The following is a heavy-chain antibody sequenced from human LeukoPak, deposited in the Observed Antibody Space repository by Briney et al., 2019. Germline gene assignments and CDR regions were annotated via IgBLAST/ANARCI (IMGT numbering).Heavy chain of an antibody. D-gene: IGHD3-9*01. Sequence: SETLSLTCTVSGYSISSGYYWGWIRPPPGKGLEWIGSIYHSGSTYYNPSLKSRVTISVDTSENQFSLKLSSVTAADTAVYYCARGSYDILTGYPYYFDYWGQGTLVTVSS. V-gene: IGHV4-38-2*02. CDR2: IYHSGST. CDR3: ARGSYDILTGYPYYFDY. J-gene: IGHJ4*02. CDR1: GYSISSGYY.